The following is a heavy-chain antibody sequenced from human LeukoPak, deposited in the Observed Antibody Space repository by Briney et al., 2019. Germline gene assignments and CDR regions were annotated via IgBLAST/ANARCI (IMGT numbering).Heavy chain of an antibody. D-gene: IGHD3/OR15-3a*01. Sequence: PSETLSLTCTVSGVSISSSNSYWGWIRQPPGKGLEWIGSIYYSGNTYYNASLKSQVSISIDTSKNLFSLRLTSVTAADTAVYYCARQTGPGLFILPGGQGTLVTVSS. CDR2: IYYSGNT. J-gene: IGHJ4*02. V-gene: IGHV4-39*01. CDR3: ARQTGPGLFILP. CDR1: GVSISSSNSY.